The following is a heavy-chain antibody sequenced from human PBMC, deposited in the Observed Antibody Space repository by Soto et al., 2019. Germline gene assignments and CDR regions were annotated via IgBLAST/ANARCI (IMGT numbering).Heavy chain of an antibody. CDR2: INTGNGDT. J-gene: IGHJ6*02. CDR1: GYSFMSWS. CDR3: ARYVMDV. Sequence: ASVKVSCKASGYSFMSWSLHWVRQAPGQRLEWMGWINTGNGDTKYSQKFQGRVTFTRDTPASTAYMELSSLRSEDTAAYYCARYVMDVWGQGTTVTVSS. V-gene: IGHV1-3*04.